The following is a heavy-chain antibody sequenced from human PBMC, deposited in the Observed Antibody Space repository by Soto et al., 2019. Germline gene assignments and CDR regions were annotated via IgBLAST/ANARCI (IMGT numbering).Heavy chain of an antibody. D-gene: IGHD1-20*01. CDR2: ISWNDDK. V-gene: IGHV2-5*01. Sequence: SGPTLVNPTQTPTPTCTLSGFSLSTSSVGVGWIRQPPERALEWLAVISWNDDKCYSPSLKNRLTITKDTTKNQVVLTMPNMDPVDTATYYCVHRTYNTPNYFGYWGQGTLVTVSS. J-gene: IGHJ4*02. CDR1: GFSLSTSSVG. CDR3: VHRTYNTPNYFGY.